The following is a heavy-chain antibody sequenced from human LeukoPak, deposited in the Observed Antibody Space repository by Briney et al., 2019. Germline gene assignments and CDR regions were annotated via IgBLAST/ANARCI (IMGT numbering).Heavy chain of an antibody. CDR3: AKDPRKAVAVNYFDY. V-gene: IGHV3-30*18. CDR1: GFTSSTYG. CDR2: ISYDGSNK. J-gene: IGHJ4*02. Sequence: GGSLRLSCAASGFTSSTYGMHGVRQAPGKGLEWVAVISYDGSNKYYAASVKGRFTISRDNSKNTLYLQTNSLRAEDTAVYYCAKDPRKAVAVNYFDYWGQGTLVTVSS. D-gene: IGHD6-19*01.